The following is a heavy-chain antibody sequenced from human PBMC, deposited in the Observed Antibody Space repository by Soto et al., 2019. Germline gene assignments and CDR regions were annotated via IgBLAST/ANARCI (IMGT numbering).Heavy chain of an antibody. Sequence: QVQLQESGPGLVKPSQTLSLTCTVSGGSISSGDYYWSWIRQPPGKGLEWIGYIYYRGSTYYNPSLTCRVPISVDTSKHQSSRKLSSVIAADTAVYYCARERPDGARLDPWGQRTLVTASS. CDR1: GGSISSGDYY. V-gene: IGHV4-30-4*01. CDR2: IYYRGST. J-gene: IGHJ5*02. CDR3: ARERPDGARLDP. D-gene: IGHD6-6*01.